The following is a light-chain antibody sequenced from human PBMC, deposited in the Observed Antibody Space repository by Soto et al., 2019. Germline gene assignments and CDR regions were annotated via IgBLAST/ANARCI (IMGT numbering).Light chain of an antibody. CDR3: QSYDSYLTWV. CDR1: GANIGAGVD. J-gene: IGLJ3*02. CDR2: GNN. V-gene: IGLV1-40*01. Sequence: QSVLTQPPSVSGAPGQRVTISCTGSGANIGAGVDVHWYQQLPGTAPKLLIYGNNNRPSGVPDRFSGSKSGTSASLAITGLQAEDEADYYCQSYDSYLTWVFGGGTKVTVL.